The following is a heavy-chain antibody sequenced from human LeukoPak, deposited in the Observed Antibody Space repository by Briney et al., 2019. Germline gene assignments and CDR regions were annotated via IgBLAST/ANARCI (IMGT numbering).Heavy chain of an antibody. J-gene: IGHJ3*02. D-gene: IGHD3-22*01. Sequence: NPSETLSLTCTVSGGSISSYYWSWIRQPPGKGLEWIGYIYYSGSTNYNPSLKSRVTISVDTSKNQFSLKLSSVTAADTAVYYCARESRYYDSSGYYRLAFDIWGQGTMVTVSS. CDR3: ARESRYYDSSGYYRLAFDI. CDR1: GGSISSYY. V-gene: IGHV4-59*12. CDR2: IYYSGST.